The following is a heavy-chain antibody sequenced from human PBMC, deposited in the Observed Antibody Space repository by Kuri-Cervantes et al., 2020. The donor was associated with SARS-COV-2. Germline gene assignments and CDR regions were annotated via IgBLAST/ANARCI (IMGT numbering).Heavy chain of an antibody. CDR1: GGSFSDYS. J-gene: IGHJ4*02. D-gene: IGHD1-26*01. V-gene: IGHV4-34*01. CDR2: INHDGST. CDR3: VRELRTGYFDY. Sequence: GSLRLSCAVYGGSFSDYSWNWIRQTPGRGLEWIGEINHDGSTNYNPSLKSRVTVSADTSKNQFSLKLSSVTAADTAVYYCVRELRTGYFDYWGQGTLVTVSS.